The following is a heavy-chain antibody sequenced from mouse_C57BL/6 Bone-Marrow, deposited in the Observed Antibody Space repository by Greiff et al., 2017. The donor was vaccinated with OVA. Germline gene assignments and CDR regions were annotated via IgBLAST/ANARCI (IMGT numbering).Heavy chain of an antibody. CDR2: IYPRSGNT. J-gene: IGHJ2*01. CDR1: GYTFTSYG. CDR3: ARSDGSSYELDY. V-gene: IGHV1-81*01. D-gene: IGHD1-1*01. Sequence: VQLQQSGAELARPGASVKLSCKASGYTFTSYGISWVKQRTGQGLEWIGEIYPRSGNTYYNEKFKGQATLTADKSSSTAYMELRSLTSEDSAVYFCARSDGSSYELDYWGQGTTLTVSS.